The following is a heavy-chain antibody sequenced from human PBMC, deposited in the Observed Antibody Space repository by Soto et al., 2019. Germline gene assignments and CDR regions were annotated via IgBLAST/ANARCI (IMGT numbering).Heavy chain of an antibody. D-gene: IGHD6-6*01. CDR1: GGSISSGGYS. J-gene: IGHJ4*02. CDR2: IYHSGST. V-gene: IGHV4-30-2*01. Sequence: SETLSLTCAVSGGSISSGGYSWSWIRQPPGKGLEWIAYIYHSGSTYYNPSLKSRVTISVDTSKNQFSLKLSSVTAADTAVYYCARSSITPRLFMYPFDYWGQGILVTVSS. CDR3: ARSSITPRLFMYPFDY.